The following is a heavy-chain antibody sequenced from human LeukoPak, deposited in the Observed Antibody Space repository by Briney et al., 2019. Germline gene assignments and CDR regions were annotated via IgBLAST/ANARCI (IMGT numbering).Heavy chain of an antibody. CDR1: GGSISSGDYY. D-gene: IGHD3-22*01. Sequence: SETLSLTCTVSGGSISSGDYYWSWIRQPPGKGLEWIGYIYYSGSTYYNPSLKSRVTISVDTSKNQFSLKLSSVTAADTAVYYCARDATMSRLHWFDPWGQGTLVTVSS. J-gene: IGHJ5*02. CDR2: IYYSGST. CDR3: ARDATMSRLHWFDP. V-gene: IGHV4-30-4*01.